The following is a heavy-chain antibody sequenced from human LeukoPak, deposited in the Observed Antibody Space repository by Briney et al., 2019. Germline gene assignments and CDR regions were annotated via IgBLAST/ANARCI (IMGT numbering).Heavy chain of an antibody. Sequence: GGSLRLSCAASGFTFSSYEMNWVRQAPGKGLEWVDRIKSKTDGGTTDYAAPVKGRFTISRDDSKNTLYLQMNSLKTEDTAVYYCTTGGSTSANPMDVWGKGTTVTVSS. J-gene: IGHJ6*04. CDR1: GFTFSSYE. V-gene: IGHV3-15*01. D-gene: IGHD2-2*01. CDR3: TTGGSTSANPMDV. CDR2: IKSKTDGGTT.